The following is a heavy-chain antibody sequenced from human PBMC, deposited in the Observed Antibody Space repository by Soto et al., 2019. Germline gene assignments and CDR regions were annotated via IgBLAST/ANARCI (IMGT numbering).Heavy chain of an antibody. D-gene: IGHD3-16*02. V-gene: IGHV4-31*02. CDR1: GGSISSGVYY. CDR2: IYYSGST. CDR3: ARGSFPSRFDP. J-gene: IGHJ5*02. Sequence: SETLSLTCTVSGGSISSGVYYWSWIRQHPGKGLEWIGYIYYSGSTYYNPSLKSRVTISVDTSKNQFSLKLSSVTASDTAVYYCARGSFPSRFDPWGQGTLVTAPQ.